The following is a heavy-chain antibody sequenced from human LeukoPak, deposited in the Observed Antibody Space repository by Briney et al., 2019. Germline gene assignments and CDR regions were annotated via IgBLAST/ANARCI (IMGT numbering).Heavy chain of an antibody. CDR1: GFTSDDYG. CDR3: ARFGCGGDCYSYYYYGMDV. V-gene: IGHV3-20*01. J-gene: IGHJ6*02. D-gene: IGHD2-21*02. CDR2: INWNGGST. Sequence: GGSLRLSCAASGFTSDDYGMSWVRQAPGKGLEWVSGINWNGGSTGYADSVRGRFTISRDNAKNSLYLQMNSLRAEDTALYHCARFGCGGDCYSYYYYGMDVWGQGTTVTVSS.